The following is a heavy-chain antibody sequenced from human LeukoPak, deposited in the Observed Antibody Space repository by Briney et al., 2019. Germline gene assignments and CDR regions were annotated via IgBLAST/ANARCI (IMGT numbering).Heavy chain of an antibody. CDR3: AKDNIVLMVYATLS. J-gene: IGHJ4*02. CDR2: ISGSGGST. Sequence: GGSLRLSCAASGFTFSSYAMSWVRQAPGKGLDWVSAISGSGGSTYHADSVKGRFTISRDNSKNTRYLQMNSLRAEDTAVYYCAKDNIVLMVYATLSWGQGTLVTVSS. V-gene: IGHV3-23*01. D-gene: IGHD2-8*01. CDR1: GFTFSSYA.